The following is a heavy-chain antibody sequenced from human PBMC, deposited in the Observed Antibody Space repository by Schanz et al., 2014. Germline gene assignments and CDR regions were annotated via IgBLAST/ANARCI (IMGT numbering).Heavy chain of an antibody. CDR2: FMPFLGIT. Sequence: QVPLVQSGAEVTKPRSSVKVSCKATGDTFDNFGISWVRQAPGQGPEWIGRFMPFLGITNLAQKFQDRVTMTADKATSTAYMELSGLRSEDTAMYYCARDRWNYEGGIFDIWGQGPMVTVSS. J-gene: IGHJ3*02. CDR1: GDTFDNFG. CDR3: ARDRWNYEGGIFDI. V-gene: IGHV1-69*04. D-gene: IGHD1-7*01.